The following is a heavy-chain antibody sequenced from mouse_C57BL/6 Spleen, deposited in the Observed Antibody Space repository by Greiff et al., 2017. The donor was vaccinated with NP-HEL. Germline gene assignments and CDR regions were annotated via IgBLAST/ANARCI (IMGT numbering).Heavy chain of an antibody. Sequence: VQLKESGGDLVKPGGSLKLSCAASGFTFSSYGMSWVRQTPDKRLEWVATISSGGSYTYYPDSVKGRFTISRDNAKNTLYLQMSSLKSEDTAMYYCAREGGDGDGYYDWYFDVWGTGTTVTVSS. J-gene: IGHJ1*03. CDR2: ISSGGSYT. D-gene: IGHD2-3*01. CDR1: GFTFSSYG. V-gene: IGHV5-6*01. CDR3: AREGGDGDGYYDWYFDV.